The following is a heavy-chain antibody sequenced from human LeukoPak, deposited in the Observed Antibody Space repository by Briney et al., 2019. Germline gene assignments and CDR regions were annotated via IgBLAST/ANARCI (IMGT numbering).Heavy chain of an antibody. CDR2: IRSKAYGGTT. CDR1: GFTFGDYA. V-gene: IGHV3-49*04. Sequence: GGSLRLSCTASGFTFGDYAMSWARQAPGKGLEWVGFIRSKAYGGTTEYAASVKGRFTISRDDSKSIAYLQMNSLKTEDTAVYYCTRVSGRCGGDCYSGYWGQGTLVTVSS. CDR3: TRVSGRCGGDCYSGY. J-gene: IGHJ4*02. D-gene: IGHD2-21*01.